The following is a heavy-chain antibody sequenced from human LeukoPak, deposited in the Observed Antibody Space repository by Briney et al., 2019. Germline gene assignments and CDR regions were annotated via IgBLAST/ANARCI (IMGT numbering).Heavy chain of an antibody. V-gene: IGHV6-1*01. Sequence: SQTLSLTCAISGDSVSSNSAAWNWIRQSPSRGLEWLGRTYYRSKWYNDYAVSVKSRITINPDTSKNQFSLQLNSVTPEDTAVYYCARAVVDSSGYYYAYYFDYWGQGTLVTVSS. D-gene: IGHD3-22*01. J-gene: IGHJ4*02. CDR1: GDSVSSNSAA. CDR3: ARAVVDSSGYYYAYYFDY. CDR2: TYYRSKWYN.